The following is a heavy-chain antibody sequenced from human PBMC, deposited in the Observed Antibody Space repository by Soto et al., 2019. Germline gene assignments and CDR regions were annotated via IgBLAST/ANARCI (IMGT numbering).Heavy chain of an antibody. D-gene: IGHD3-10*01. CDR2: INWDGSST. CDR3: AKDSSHTTTSGLFDY. Sequence: GGSLRLSCAASGFTFDDYAMHWVRQTPGKGLEWISFINWDGSSTYYPDSVKGRFTISRDNSKNSLYLEMNSLRTEDTALYYCAKDSSHTTTSGLFDYWGLGT. J-gene: IGHJ4*02. CDR1: GFTFDDYA. V-gene: IGHV3-43*01.